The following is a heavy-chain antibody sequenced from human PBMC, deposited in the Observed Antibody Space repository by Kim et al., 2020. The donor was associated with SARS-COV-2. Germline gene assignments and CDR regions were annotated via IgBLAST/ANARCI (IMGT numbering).Heavy chain of an antibody. CDR1: GFTFSSYG. CDR2: ISYDGSHK. Sequence: GGSLRLSCAASGFTFSSYGMHWVRQAPGKGLECVGLISYDGSHKYYADSEKGRFTISRDNSKNTLYLQMNSLRAEDTAVFYCAKDKDAWYSSGHLDYWGQGTLVTVSS. CDR3: AKDKDAWYSSGHLDY. V-gene: IGHV3-30*18. D-gene: IGHD6-19*01. J-gene: IGHJ4*02.